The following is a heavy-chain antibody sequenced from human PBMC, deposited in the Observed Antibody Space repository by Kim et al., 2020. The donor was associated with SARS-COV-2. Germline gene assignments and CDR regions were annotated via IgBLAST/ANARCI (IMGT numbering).Heavy chain of an antibody. D-gene: IGHD6-13*01. CDR3: ARSIAAAARFRY. Sequence: NSNPSRKSRVTISVDTSKNQFSLKLSSVTAADTAVYYCARSIAAAARFRYWGQGTLVTVSS. V-gene: IGHV4-4*09. J-gene: IGHJ4*02.